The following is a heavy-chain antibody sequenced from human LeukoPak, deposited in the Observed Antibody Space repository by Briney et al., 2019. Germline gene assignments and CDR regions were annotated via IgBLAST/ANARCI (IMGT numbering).Heavy chain of an antibody. CDR3: AKAIDSSGYYYERGADY. CDR2: ISGNGDST. J-gene: IGHJ4*02. D-gene: IGHD3-22*01. CDR1: GFRFSSYA. V-gene: IGHV3-23*01. Sequence: PGGSLRLSCAASGFRFSSYAMSWVRQAPGKGLEWVPAISGNGDSTKYADSVKGRFTISRDNSQTTLYLQMNSLRAEDTAVFYCAKAIDSSGYYYERGADYWGQGTLVTVSS.